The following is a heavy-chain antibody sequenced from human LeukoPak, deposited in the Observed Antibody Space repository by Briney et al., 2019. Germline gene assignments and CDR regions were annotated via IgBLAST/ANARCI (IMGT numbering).Heavy chain of an antibody. D-gene: IGHD3-9*01. Sequence: SETLSLTCAVYGGSFSGYYWSWIRQPPGKGLEWIGEINHSGSTNYNLSLKSRVTISVDTSKNQFSLKLSSVTAADTAVYYCARQGPFYDILTGYRSYYFDYWGQGTLVTVSS. CDR1: GGSFSGYY. V-gene: IGHV4-34*01. J-gene: IGHJ4*02. CDR2: INHSGST. CDR3: ARQGPFYDILTGYRSYYFDY.